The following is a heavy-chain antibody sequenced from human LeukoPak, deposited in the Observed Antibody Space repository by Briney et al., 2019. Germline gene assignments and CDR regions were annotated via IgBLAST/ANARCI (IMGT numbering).Heavy chain of an antibody. CDR3: ARGQVVVPAAPEGY. J-gene: IGHJ4*02. Sequence: GGSLRLSCAASGFTFSSYSMNWVRQAPGKGLEWVSSISSSSYIYYADSVKGRFTISRDNAKNSLYLQMNSLRAEDTAVYYCARGQVVVPAAPEGYWGQGTLVTVSS. CDR1: GFTFSSYS. D-gene: IGHD2-2*01. V-gene: IGHV3-21*01. CDR2: ISSSSYI.